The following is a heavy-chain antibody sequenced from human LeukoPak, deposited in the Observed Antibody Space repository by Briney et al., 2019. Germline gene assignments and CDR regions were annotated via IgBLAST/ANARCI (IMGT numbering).Heavy chain of an antibody. J-gene: IGHJ4*02. D-gene: IGHD6-13*01. V-gene: IGHV3-74*01. CDR3: ARQAAAGPVDY. CDR1: GFTFGSYW. CDR2: INSDGSST. Sequence: GGSLRLSCAASGFTFGSYWMYWVRQAPGKGLVWVSHINSDGSSTSYTDSVKGRFTISRDDAKNTLYLQMNSLRAEDTAVYYCARQAAAGPVDYWGQGTLVTVSS.